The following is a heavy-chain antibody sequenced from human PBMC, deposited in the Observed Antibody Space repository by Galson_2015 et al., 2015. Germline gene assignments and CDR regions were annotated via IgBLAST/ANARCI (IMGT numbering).Heavy chain of an antibody. CDR2: IKSKTDGGTI. V-gene: IGHV3-15*01. CDR1: GFTFSNAW. CDR3: TTGLVGVTSRLDP. J-gene: IGHJ5*02. Sequence: SLRLSCAASGFTFSNAWMSWVRQAPGKGLEWVGRIKSKTDGGTIDYAAPVKGRFTISRDDSKNTLYLQMNSLKIEDTAVYYCTTGLVGVTSRLDPWGQGTLVTVSS. D-gene: IGHD1-26*01.